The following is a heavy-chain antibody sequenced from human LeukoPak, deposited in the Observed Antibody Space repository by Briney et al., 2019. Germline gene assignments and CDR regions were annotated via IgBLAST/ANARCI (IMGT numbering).Heavy chain of an antibody. D-gene: IGHD4-17*01. CDR3: ARIHGVTTSPFDY. CDR2: INPNSGGT. CDR1: GYTFTGYY. Sequence: GASVKVSCKASGYTFTGYYMHWVRQAPGQGLEWMGWINPNSGGTNYAQKFQGRVTMTGDTSISTAYMELSRLRSDDTAVYYCARIHGVTTSPFDYWGQGTLVTVSS. J-gene: IGHJ4*02. V-gene: IGHV1-2*02.